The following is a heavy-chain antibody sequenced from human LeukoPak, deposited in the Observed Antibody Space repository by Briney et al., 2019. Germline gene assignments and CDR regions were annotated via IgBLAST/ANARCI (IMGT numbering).Heavy chain of an antibody. CDR2: IKQDGSER. Sequence: GGSLRLSCAASGFTFSGFSMSWVRQSPTKGLEWVANIKQDGSERYYVDSVKGRFTISRDNAKNSLSLQMNSLRVEDTAVYYCARAGSHWHYVYWGQGTVVTVSS. CDR3: ARAGSHWHYVY. J-gene: IGHJ4*02. D-gene: IGHD3-10*01. V-gene: IGHV3-7*01. CDR1: GFTFSGFS.